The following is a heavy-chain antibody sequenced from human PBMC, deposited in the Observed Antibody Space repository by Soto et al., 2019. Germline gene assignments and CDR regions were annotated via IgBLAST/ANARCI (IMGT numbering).Heavy chain of an antibody. Sequence: GGSLRLSCAASGFTVSSYYMSWVRQAPGKGLEWVSVIYSAGSADFADSVKGRFTISRDNSKNTLYLQMSSLRAEDTAVYYCARVPSSSYHYFDYWGQGTPVTVSS. CDR3: ARVPSSSYHYFDY. D-gene: IGHD2-2*01. CDR2: IYSAGSA. CDR1: GFTVSSYY. V-gene: IGHV3-66*01. J-gene: IGHJ4*02.